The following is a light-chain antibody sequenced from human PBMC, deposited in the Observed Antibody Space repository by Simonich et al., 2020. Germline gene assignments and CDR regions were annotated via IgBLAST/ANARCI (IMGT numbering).Light chain of an antibody. CDR3: QQSYSTPFT. CDR1: QSISSY. Sequence: DIQMTQSQFSLSASVGDRVTITCRANQSISSYLNWYQQKPGKAPKLLIYAASSLQSGVPSRFSGSGSGTDFTLTISSLQPEDFATYYCQQSYSTPFTFGPWTKVDIK. J-gene: IGKJ3*01. CDR2: AAS. V-gene: IGKV1-39*01.